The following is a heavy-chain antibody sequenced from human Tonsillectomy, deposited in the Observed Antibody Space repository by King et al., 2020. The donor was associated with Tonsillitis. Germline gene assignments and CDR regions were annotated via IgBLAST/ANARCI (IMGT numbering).Heavy chain of an antibody. J-gene: IGHJ4*02. CDR2: INPNSGDT. V-gene: IGHV1-2*02. CDR3: ARVYYGSGAEY. D-gene: IGHD3-10*01. CDR1: GYIFTAYY. Sequence: LVQSGAEVKKPGASVKVSCKASGYIFTAYYIYWVRQAPGQGLEWMGWINPNSGDTKYAQKFQGRVTMTWDTSVNTTYMALSSLRSDDTAVYYCARVYYGSGAEYWGQGSLVTVSS.